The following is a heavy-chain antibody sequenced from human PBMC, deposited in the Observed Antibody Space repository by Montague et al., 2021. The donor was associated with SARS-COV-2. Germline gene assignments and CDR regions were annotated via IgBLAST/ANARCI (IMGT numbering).Heavy chain of an antibody. CDR1: GGTFSSYA. CDR3: AREQGYCSSTSCYEDAFDI. V-gene: IGHV1-69*13. CDR2: IIPIFGTA. D-gene: IGHD2-2*01. J-gene: IGHJ3*02. Sequence: SVKVSCKASGGTFSSYAISWVRQAPGQGLEWMGGIIPIFGTANYAQKFQGRVTITADESTSTAYMELSSLRSEDTAVYYRAREQGYCSSTSCYEDAFDIWGQGTMVTVSS.